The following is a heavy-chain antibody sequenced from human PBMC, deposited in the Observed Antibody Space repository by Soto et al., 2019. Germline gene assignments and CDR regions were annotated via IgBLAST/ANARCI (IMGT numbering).Heavy chain of an antibody. J-gene: IGHJ4*02. V-gene: IGHV4-30-4*02. D-gene: IGHD3-3*01. CDR3: ARAYDFWNGYYSAQYYFDF. CDR1: GGSIIGDHYY. Sequence: SDTLSLTCTVSGGSIIGDHYYWSWLRQPPGKGLEWLGYISYSGSTYYTPSLKSRIVISVDTSKNQFSLKLISVTAADTAVYYCARAYDFWNGYYSAQYYFDFWGQGTLVTVSS. CDR2: ISYSGST.